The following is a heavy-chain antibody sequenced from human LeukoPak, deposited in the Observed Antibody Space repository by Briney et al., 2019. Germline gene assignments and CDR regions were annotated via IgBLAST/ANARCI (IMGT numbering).Heavy chain of an antibody. Sequence: GASVMVSCKASGYTFTNYGISWVRPAPGQGLEWMAWISANNGETRYAQNLQGRLTMTPDTSTSTAYMELRSLRPDDTAVYYCARVPPSAHQLLSSDYWGQGTQVTVSS. CDR3: ARVPPSAHQLLSSDY. J-gene: IGHJ4*02. CDR1: GYTFTNYG. D-gene: IGHD2-2*01. V-gene: IGHV1-18*04. CDR2: ISANNGET.